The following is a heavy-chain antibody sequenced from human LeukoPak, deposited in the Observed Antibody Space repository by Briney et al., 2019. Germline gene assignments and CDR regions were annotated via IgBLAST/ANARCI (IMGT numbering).Heavy chain of an antibody. CDR3: ATVTERENYHYTANL. CDR1: GFTFSRYW. V-gene: IGHV3-74*01. D-gene: IGHD3-16*02. CDR2: INSDGSST. J-gene: IGHJ4*02. Sequence: GGSLRLSCAASGFTFSRYWMHWVRQAPGKGLEWVSRINSDGSSTNYADSVKGRFTISRDNAKNTLYLQMNSLRAEDTAVYYCATVTERENYHYTANLWGQGTLVIVS.